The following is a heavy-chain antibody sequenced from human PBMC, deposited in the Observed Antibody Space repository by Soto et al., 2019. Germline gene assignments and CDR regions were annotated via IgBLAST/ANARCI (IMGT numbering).Heavy chain of an antibody. Sequence: LSLTCTVSGGSIFSHLWSWIRQPPGKGLEWIGYVSHSGSTTHNPSLKSRVTISLDTSQNQVSLQLRSVTAADTAVYYCAREGPLSGDAFDIWGRGTKVTVSS. CDR1: GGSIFSHL. CDR3: AREGPLSGDAFDI. CDR2: VSHSGST. D-gene: IGHD3-16*01. J-gene: IGHJ3*02. V-gene: IGHV4-59*11.